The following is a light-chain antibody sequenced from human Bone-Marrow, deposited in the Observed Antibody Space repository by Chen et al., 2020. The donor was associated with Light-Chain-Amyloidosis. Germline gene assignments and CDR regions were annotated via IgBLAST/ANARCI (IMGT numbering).Light chain of an antibody. Sequence: DIQMTQSPSTLSASVGDRVTITCRASHTIDKWLAWYQQKPGKAPNLLIYKASTLESGVPSRFSGSGFGTEFTLTIDSIQPDDFAAYYCQQYNSYSYTFGQGTKLELK. CDR1: HTIDKW. CDR2: KAS. V-gene: IGKV1-5*03. J-gene: IGKJ2*01. CDR3: QQYNSYSYT.